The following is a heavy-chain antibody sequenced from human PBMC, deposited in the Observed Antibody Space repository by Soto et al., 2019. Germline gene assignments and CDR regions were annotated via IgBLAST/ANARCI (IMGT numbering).Heavy chain of an antibody. CDR1: GYTFTSYG. Sequence: ASVKVSCKASGYTFTSYGITWVRQAPGQGLEWMGWISTYSGHTTYAQRLQGRVTMTTDTSTSTAYMELRSLTSDDTAVYYCARDRDSCCCFSGNWGQGTLVTVSS. V-gene: IGHV1-18*01. D-gene: IGHD3-22*01. CDR3: ARDRDSCCCFSGN. J-gene: IGHJ4*02. CDR2: ISTYSGHT.